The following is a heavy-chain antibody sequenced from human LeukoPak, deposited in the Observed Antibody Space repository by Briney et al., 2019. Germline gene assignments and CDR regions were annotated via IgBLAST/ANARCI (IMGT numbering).Heavy chain of an antibody. D-gene: IGHD1-1*01. J-gene: IGHJ1*01. CDR2: INPNSGNT. CDR3: ARGPPTAQYFQH. V-gene: IGHV1-8*03. Sequence: ASVKVSCKASGYTLTSYGTSWVRQAPGQGLEWMGWINPNSGNTAYAQKFQGRVTITRITSISTVYMELSSLRSEDTAVYYCARGPPTAQYFQHWGQGTLVTVSS. CDR1: GYTLTSYG.